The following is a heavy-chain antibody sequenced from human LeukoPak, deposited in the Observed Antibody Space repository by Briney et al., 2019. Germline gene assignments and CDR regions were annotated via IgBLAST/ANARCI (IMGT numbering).Heavy chain of an antibody. CDR2: INWYGGGT. CDR3: AKHMRATNSYSFFGLDV. Sequence: GGSLRLACAATGLTFKDYGMHWVRQPPGNGLEWVSSINWYGGGTDYADSVKGRFTNSRDNAKNSLYLQLSSLRPEDTALYYCAKHMRATNSYSFFGLDVWGQGTTVTVPS. CDR1: GLTFKDYG. V-gene: IGHV3-9*01. J-gene: IGHJ6*02. D-gene: IGHD1-26*01.